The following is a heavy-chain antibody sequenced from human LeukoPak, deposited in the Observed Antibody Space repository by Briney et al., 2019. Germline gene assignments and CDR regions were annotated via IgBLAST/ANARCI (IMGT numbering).Heavy chain of an antibody. CDR3: ARRRQELPPDY. CDR2: IYYSGST. Sequence: PSETLSLTCTVSGGSISSSSYYWGWIRQPPGKGLEWIGSIYYSGSTNYNPSLKSRVTISVDTSKNQFSLKLSSVTAADTAVYYCARRRQELPPDYWGQGTLVTVSS. J-gene: IGHJ4*02. CDR1: GGSISSSSYY. V-gene: IGHV4-39*07. D-gene: IGHD3-10*01.